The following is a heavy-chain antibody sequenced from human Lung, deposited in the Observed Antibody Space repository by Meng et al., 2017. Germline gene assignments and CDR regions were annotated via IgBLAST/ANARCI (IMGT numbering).Heavy chain of an antibody. CDR1: GGSFSDSY. J-gene: IGHJ4*02. D-gene: IGHD4-11*01. V-gene: IGHV4-34*01. Sequence: QVQVPKWGSALLQPPEPLSLTCVVSGGSFSDSYWSWIRQPPGKGREWIGEINHSGSTNYNPSLESRATISVDTSQNNLSLKLSSVTAADSAVYYCARGPTTMAHDFDYWGQGTLVTVSS. CDR3: ARGPTTMAHDFDY. CDR2: INHSGST.